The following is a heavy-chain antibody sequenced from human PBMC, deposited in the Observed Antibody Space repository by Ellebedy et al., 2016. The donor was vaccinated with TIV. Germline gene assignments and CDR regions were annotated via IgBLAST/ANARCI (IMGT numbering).Heavy chain of an antibody. Sequence: GGSLRLXXEASGFMFSTYVMSWVRQAPGKGLEWVSSISANGATTYDADSVKGRFTISRDNSKNTLYLQMNGLRAEDTAIYYCAKGRGYSDAFDSWGQGTMVTVS. CDR1: GFMFSTYV. CDR3: AKGRGYSDAFDS. J-gene: IGHJ3*01. D-gene: IGHD5-18*01. CDR2: ISANGATT. V-gene: IGHV3-23*01.